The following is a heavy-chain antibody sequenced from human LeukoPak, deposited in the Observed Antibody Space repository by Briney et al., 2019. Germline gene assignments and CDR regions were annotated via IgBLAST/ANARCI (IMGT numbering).Heavy chain of an antibody. D-gene: IGHD2-15*01. V-gene: IGHV3-30*03. J-gene: IGHJ4*02. CDR1: GFTFSNYG. CDR2: ISDDGNNK. CDR3: AGGLLGCRGGSCYPTDY. Sequence: GGSLRLSCAASGFTFSNYGMHWVRQAPGKGLEWVAVISDDGNNKYYVDSVKGRFTISRDNSKNTLHLQMDSLRAEDTAVYYCAGGLLGCRGGSCYPTDYWGQGTLVTVSS.